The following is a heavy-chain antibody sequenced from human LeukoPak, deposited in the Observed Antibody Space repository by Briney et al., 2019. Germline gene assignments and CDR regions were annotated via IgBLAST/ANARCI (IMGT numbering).Heavy chain of an antibody. CDR3: ARGPATPTIMITFGGVANWFDP. CDR1: GGSFSGYY. J-gene: IGHJ5*02. V-gene: IGHV4-34*01. CDR2: INHSGST. D-gene: IGHD3-16*01. Sequence: SETLSLTCAVYGGSFSGYYWSWIRQPPGKGLEWIGEINHSGSTNYNPSLKSRVTISVDTSKNQFSLKLSSVTAADTAVYYCARGPATPTIMITFGGVANWFDPWGQGTLVTVSS.